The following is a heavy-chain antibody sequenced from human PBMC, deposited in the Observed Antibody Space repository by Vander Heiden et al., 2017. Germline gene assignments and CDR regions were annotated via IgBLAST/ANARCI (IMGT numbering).Heavy chain of an antibody. V-gene: IGHV3-7*01. CDR2: IKQDGSEK. CDR1: GFPFSSSW. J-gene: IGHJ6*02. D-gene: IGHD6-19*01. Sequence: EVQLVESGGGLVQPGGSLRLSCAASGFPFSSSWMSWVRQAPGKGLEWVANIKQDGSEKYYVDSVKGRFTISRDNAKNSLYLQMNSLRAEDTAVYYCARDRQWLVGGMDVWGQGTTVTVSS. CDR3: ARDRQWLVGGMDV.